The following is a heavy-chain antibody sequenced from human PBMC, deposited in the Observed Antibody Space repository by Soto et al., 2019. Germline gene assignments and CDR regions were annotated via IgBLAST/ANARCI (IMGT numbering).Heavy chain of an antibody. CDR2: IYYSGST. V-gene: IGHV4-59*01. D-gene: IGHD3-22*01. CDR3: ARGYYYDSSGSYSP. J-gene: IGHJ5*02. CDR1: GCAISSYY. Sequence: PSETLSLTCTVSGCAISSYYWSWIRQPPGKGLEWIGYIYYSGSTTYNPSLKSRVTITVDTYKQQFSLKLSSVTAADTAVYYCARGYYYDSSGSYSPWGQGTLVTVSS.